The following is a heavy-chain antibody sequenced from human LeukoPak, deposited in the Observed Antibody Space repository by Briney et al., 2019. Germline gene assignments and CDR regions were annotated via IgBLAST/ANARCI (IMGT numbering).Heavy chain of an antibody. V-gene: IGHV3-66*03. CDR2: IYSSGST. J-gene: IGHJ5*02. D-gene: IGHD3-3*01. CDR1: GFSVSSNY. CDR3: AREIAIYDFWFDP. Sequence: GGSLRLSCAVSGFSVSSNYMSWVRQAPGKGLEWVSVIYSSGSTQYADSVKGRFTNSRDNSKNTLYLQMNSLRLEDTAVYYCAREIAIYDFWFDPWGQGTLVTVSS.